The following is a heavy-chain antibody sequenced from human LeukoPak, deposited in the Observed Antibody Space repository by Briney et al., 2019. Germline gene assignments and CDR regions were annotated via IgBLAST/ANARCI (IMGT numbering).Heavy chain of an antibody. CDR2: ISGSGGST. J-gene: IGHJ1*01. V-gene: IGHV3-23*01. D-gene: IGHD2-15*01. CDR1: GFTFSSYA. CDR3: AKRVAGCSGGSCYSEYLQH. Sequence: GGSLRLSCAASGFTFSSYAMSWVRQAPGKGLKWVSAISGSGGSTYYADSVKGRFTISRDNSKNTLYLQMNSLRAEDTAVYYCAKRVAGCSGGSCYSEYLQHWGQGTLVTVFS.